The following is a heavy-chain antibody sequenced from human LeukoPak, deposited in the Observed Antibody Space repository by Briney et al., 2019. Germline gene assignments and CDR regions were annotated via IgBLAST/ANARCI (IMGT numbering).Heavy chain of an antibody. CDR3: AKASVGGLGYYDSSGYYYAFYYFDY. J-gene: IGHJ4*02. CDR2: ISGSGGST. D-gene: IGHD3-22*01. V-gene: IGHV3-23*01. Sequence: GGSLRLSCAASGFSFSSYAMSWVRQAPGKGLEWVSAISGSGGSTYYADSVKGRFTISRDNSKNTLYLQMNSLRAEDTAVYYCAKASVGGLGYYDSSGYYYAFYYFDYWGQGTLVTVSS. CDR1: GFSFSSYA.